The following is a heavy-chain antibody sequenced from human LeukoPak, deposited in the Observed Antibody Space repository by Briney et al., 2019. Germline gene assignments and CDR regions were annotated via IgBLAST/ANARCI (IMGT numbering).Heavy chain of an antibody. D-gene: IGHD3-10*01. CDR1: GGSISSYY. CDR2: IYYSGST. CDR3: ARGGSTSYREFLYNWFDP. J-gene: IGHJ5*02. Sequence: SETLSLTCSVSGGSISSYYWSWIRQPPGKGLEWIGYIYYSGSTNYNPSLKSRVTISVDTSKNQFSLKLSSVTAADTAVYYCARGGSTSYREFLYNWFDPWGQGTLVTVSS. V-gene: IGHV4-59*01.